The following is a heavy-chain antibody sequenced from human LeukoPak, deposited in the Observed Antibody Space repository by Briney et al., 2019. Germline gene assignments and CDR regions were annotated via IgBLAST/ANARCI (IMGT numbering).Heavy chain of an antibody. CDR1: GFTFSSNA. D-gene: IGHD6-13*01. J-gene: IGHJ4*02. Sequence: GGFLRLSCTASGFTFSSNAMSWVRQAPGKGLEWVSAISGSGGSVSNEDSVKGRFTISRDNSKNTVYLQMNSLGAEDTAVYYCAKGSVAAGGFDYWGQGTLVTVSS. CDR2: ISGSGGSV. CDR3: AKGSVAAGGFDY. V-gene: IGHV3-23*01.